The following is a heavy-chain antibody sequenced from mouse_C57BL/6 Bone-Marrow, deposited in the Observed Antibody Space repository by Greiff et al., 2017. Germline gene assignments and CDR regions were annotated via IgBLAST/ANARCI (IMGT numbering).Heavy chain of an antibody. Sequence: VQLQQSGAELVRPGASVTLSCKASGYTFTDYEMHWVKQTPVHGLEWIGAIDPETGGTAYNQKFKGKAILTADKSSSTAYMELRSLTSEDSVVYYCTRIGIYYNFDYWGQGTTLTVSS. D-gene: IGHD2-1*01. V-gene: IGHV1-15*01. J-gene: IGHJ2*01. CDR2: IDPETGGT. CDR1: GYTFTDYE. CDR3: TRIGIYYNFDY.